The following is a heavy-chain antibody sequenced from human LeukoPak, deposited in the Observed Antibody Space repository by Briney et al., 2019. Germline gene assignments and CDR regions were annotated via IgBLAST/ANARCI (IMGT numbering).Heavy chain of an antibody. Sequence: GGSLRLSCTASGFTFDDYGMHWVRQAPGKGLEWVSGINWNSGKIVYADSVKGRFTISRDNAKNSLYLQMNSLRAEDTAVYYCARDKVVGATLFDYWGQGTLVTVSS. V-gene: IGHV3-9*01. CDR1: GFTFDDYG. CDR2: INWNSGKI. D-gene: IGHD1-26*01. CDR3: ARDKVVGATLFDY. J-gene: IGHJ4*02.